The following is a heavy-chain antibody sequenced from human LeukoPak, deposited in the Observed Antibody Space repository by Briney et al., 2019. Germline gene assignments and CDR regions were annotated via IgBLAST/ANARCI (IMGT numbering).Heavy chain of an antibody. J-gene: IGHJ2*01. CDR3: ARRFLRYFRSFDL. CDR2: IYTSGST. CDR1: GGSISSGSYY. V-gene: IGHV4-61*02. D-gene: IGHD3-9*01. Sequence: SETLSLTCTVSGGSISSGSYYWSWIRQPAGKGLEWIGRIYTSGSTNYNPSLKSRVTISVDTSKNQLSLKLSSVTAADTAVYYCARRFLRYFRSFDLWGRGTLVTVSS.